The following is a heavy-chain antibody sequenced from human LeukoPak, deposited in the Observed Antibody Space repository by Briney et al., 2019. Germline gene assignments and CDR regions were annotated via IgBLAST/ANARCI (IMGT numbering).Heavy chain of an antibody. D-gene: IGHD6-19*01. CDR3: ARGEYQWLTQNYCYYYMDV. J-gene: IGHJ6*03. Sequence: ASVKVSCKASGYTFTSYDINWVRQATGQGLEWMGWMNPNSGNTGYAQKFQGRVTMTRNTSISTAYMELSSLRSEDTAVYYCARGEYQWLTQNYCYYYMDVWGKGTTATVSS. V-gene: IGHV1-8*01. CDR1: GYTFTSYD. CDR2: MNPNSGNT.